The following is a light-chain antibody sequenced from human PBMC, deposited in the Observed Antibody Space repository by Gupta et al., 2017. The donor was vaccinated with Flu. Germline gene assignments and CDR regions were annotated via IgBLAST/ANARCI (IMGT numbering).Light chain of an antibody. Sequence: IVLTQFPATLSLSPGERATLSCRASQTISTFLAWYQQKPGQAPRLLIYDTSNRAAGIPARFSGSGSGTDFTLTISSLEPEDFAVYYCQQRNNWPSVTFGGGTKVEIK. CDR1: QTISTF. J-gene: IGKJ4*01. CDR3: QQRNNWPSVT. V-gene: IGKV3-11*01. CDR2: DTS.